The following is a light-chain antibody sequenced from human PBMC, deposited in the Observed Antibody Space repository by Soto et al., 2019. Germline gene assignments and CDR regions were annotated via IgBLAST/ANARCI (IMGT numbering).Light chain of an antibody. CDR3: QQYSSYNT. Sequence: DIQMTQSPSTLSASVGDRVTITCRASQSISSRLVWYQQKPGKAPKFLIYDGSSLESGVPSRFSGSGSGTEFSLTISSLQPDDSATYYCQQYSSYNTFGQGTKVEIK. J-gene: IGKJ2*01. CDR1: QSISSR. CDR2: DGS. V-gene: IGKV1-5*01.